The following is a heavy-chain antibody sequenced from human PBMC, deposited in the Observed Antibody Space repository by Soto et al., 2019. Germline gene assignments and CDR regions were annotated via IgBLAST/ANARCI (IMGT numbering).Heavy chain of an antibody. D-gene: IGHD2-8*01. V-gene: IGHV6-1*01. CDR3: ARLIGNSWLDS. CDR2: TYYRSNWYT. CDR1: GDSVSTNSAT. Sequence: QLHLQQSGPGLVKPSQTLSLTCAISGDSVSTNSATWDWIRQSPSRGLEWLGRTYYRSNWYTDYGVSVKGPITISPDTSNNQLSLQLNSVTPDDTAVYYCARLIGNSWLDSWGQATLVTVSS. J-gene: IGHJ5*01.